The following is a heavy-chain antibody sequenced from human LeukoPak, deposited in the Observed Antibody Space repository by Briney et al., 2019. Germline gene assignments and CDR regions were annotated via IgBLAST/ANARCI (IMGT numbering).Heavy chain of an antibody. CDR2: INPNSGGT. CDR3: VYCSGGSCYYFDY. CDR1: GYTFTGYY. D-gene: IGHD2-15*01. Sequence: ASVKVSCKASGYTFTGYYMHWVRQAPGQGLEWMGWINPNSGGTNYAQKFQGRVTMTRDTSISTAYMELSRLRSDDTAVYYCVYCSGGSCYYFDYWGQGTLSPSPQ. V-gene: IGHV1-2*02. J-gene: IGHJ4*02.